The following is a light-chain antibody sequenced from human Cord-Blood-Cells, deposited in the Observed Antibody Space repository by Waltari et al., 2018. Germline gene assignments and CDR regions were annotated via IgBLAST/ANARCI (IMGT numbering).Light chain of an antibody. CDR3: QQYNNWPPYA. V-gene: IGKV3-15*01. Sequence: EIVMTQSPATLSVSPGERATLSCRASQSVSSNLAWYQQKPGQAPRLLIYGASTTATGIPARFSGRGSGTEFTLTISSLQSEDFAVYYCQQYNNWPPYAFGQGTKLEIK. CDR2: GAS. CDR1: QSVSSN. J-gene: IGKJ2*01.